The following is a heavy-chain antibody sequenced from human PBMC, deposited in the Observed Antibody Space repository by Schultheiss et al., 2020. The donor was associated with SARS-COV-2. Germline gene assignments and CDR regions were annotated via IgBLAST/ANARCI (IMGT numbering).Heavy chain of an antibody. D-gene: IGHD3-10*01. CDR3: AKRSGSGSYFES. V-gene: IGHV3-30*18. J-gene: IGHJ4*02. CDR1: GFTFSSYG. Sequence: GESLKISCAASGFTFSSYGMHWVRQAPGKGLEWVAVISYDGSNKYYADSVKGRFTISRDNSKNTVYLQMNSLRAEDTAVYHCAKRSGSGSYFESWGQGTLVTVSS. CDR2: ISYDGSNK.